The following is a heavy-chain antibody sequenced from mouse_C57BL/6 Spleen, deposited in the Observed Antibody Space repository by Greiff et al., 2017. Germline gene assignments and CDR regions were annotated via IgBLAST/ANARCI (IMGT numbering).Heavy chain of an antibody. CDR2: INPSNGGT. Sequence: QVQLQQPGTELVKPGASVKLSCKASGYTFTSYWMHWVKQRPGQGLEWIGNINPSNGGTNYNEKFKSKTTLTVDKSSSTAYMQLSSLTSEESAVYYCARGTTVVRDYFDYWGQGTTLTVSS. J-gene: IGHJ2*01. CDR3: ARGTTVVRDYFDY. CDR1: GYTFTSYW. D-gene: IGHD1-1*01. V-gene: IGHV1-53*01.